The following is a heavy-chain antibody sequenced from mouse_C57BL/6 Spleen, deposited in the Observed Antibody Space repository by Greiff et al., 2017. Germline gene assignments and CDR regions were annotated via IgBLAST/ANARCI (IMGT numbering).Heavy chain of an antibody. Sequence: QVQLQQSGAELARPGASVKLSCTASGYTFTSYGISWVKQRTGQGLEWIGEIYPRSGNTYYNEKFKGKATLTADKSSSTGYMELRSLTSEDSAVYFCARGGTAQALFAYWGQGTLVTVSA. CDR3: ARGGTAQALFAY. J-gene: IGHJ3*01. CDR1: GYTFTSYG. V-gene: IGHV1-81*01. D-gene: IGHD3-2*02. CDR2: IYPRSGNT.